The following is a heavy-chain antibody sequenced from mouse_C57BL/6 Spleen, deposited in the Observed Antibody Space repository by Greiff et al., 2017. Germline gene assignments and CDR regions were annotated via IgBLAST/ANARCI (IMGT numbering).Heavy chain of an antibody. J-gene: IGHJ4*01. CDR1: GYAFSSYW. CDR3: ARFGDSSGYYYAMDY. Sequence: VKLMESGAELVKPGASVKISCKASGYAFSSYWMNWVKQRPGKGLEWIGQIYPGDGDTNYNGKFKGKATLTADKSSSTAYMQLSSLTSEDSAVYFCARFGDSSGYYYAMDYWGQGTSVTVSS. V-gene: IGHV1-80*01. CDR2: IYPGDGDT. D-gene: IGHD3-2*02.